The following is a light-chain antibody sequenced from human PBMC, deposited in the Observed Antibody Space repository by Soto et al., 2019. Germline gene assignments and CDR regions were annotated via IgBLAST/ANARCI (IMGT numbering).Light chain of an antibody. Sequence: DIQMTQSPYSLSASIGDRVTITCRASQAISIYLAWYQQKPGQVPNLLIYGATTLQSGFPSRFSGSGSGTDFTLTISSLQPEDVATYYCLKYSHAAFTFGPGTKLDIK. J-gene: IGKJ3*01. CDR2: GAT. CDR3: LKYSHAAFT. CDR1: QAISIY. V-gene: IGKV1-27*01.